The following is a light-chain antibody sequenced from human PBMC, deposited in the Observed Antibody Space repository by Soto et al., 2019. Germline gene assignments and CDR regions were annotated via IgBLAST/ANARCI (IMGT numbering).Light chain of an antibody. V-gene: IGKV3-20*01. CDR2: GAS. CDR3: HQYGVSPWT. J-gene: IGKJ1*01. Sequence: EILLTQSPGTLSLSPGERATLSCRASQTITRAFLAWYQQKRGQAPRLVIYGASTRATGIPERFSGSALGTDFTLTISRLEPEDFALYYCHQYGVSPWTFGQGTKVDIK. CDR1: QTITRAF.